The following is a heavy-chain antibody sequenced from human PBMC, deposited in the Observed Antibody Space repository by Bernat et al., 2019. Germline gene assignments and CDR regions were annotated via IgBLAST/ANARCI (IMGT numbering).Heavy chain of an antibody. CDR2: IYYSGST. D-gene: IGHD6-19*01. CDR3: AGNGRRGGGRSGWYEYYYGKDV. V-gene: IGHV4-39*02. Sequence: QLHLQESGPGLVTPLETLSLTCSVFGGSINSGTYYWGWIRQPPGKGLEWIGTIYYSGSTYYNPSLESRVTISVDTSKNHFSLELGSVTGADTAGFYCAGNGRRGGGRSGWYEYYYGKDVRGQGTTVTVSS. J-gene: IGHJ6*02. CDR1: GGSINSGTYY.